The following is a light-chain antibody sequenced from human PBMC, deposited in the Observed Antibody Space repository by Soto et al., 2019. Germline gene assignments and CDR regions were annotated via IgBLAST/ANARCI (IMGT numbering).Light chain of an antibody. J-gene: IGLJ3*02. CDR3: QSYDSSLSAVV. CDR1: SSNIGADYD. V-gene: IGLV1-40*01. CDR2: GNS. Sequence: QLVLTQPPSVSGAPGQRVTISCTGSSSNIGADYDVHWYQQLPGTAPKLLIYGNSNRPSRVPDRFSGSKSGTSASLAITGLQAEDEADYYCQSYDSSLSAVVFGGGTKVTVL.